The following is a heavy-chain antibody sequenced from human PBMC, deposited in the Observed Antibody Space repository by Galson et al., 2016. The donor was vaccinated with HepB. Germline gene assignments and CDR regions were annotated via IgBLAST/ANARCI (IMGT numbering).Heavy chain of an antibody. V-gene: IGHV1-69*13. CDR2: FIFLYGTP. J-gene: IGHJ4*02. CDR1: GGTFNNYA. Sequence: SVKVSCKASGGTFNNYAVTWVRQAPGQGLEYMGQFIFLYGTPKYAPKFQGRVSITADDSSGTAYMEMSSLKSEDTAVHYCARDISSSVGGYWGQGTLVTVSS. CDR3: ARDISSSVGGY. D-gene: IGHD3-16*01.